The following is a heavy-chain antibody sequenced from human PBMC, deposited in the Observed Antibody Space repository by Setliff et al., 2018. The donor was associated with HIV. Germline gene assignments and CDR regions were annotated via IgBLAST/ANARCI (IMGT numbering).Heavy chain of an antibody. CDR1: GGTFSSYA. J-gene: IGHJ4*02. CDR2: IIPIFGTA. CDR3: ANLVIIKSYFDY. D-gene: IGHD3-10*01. Sequence: SVKVSCKASGGTFSSYAISWVRQAPGQGLEWMGRIIPIFGTANYAQKFQGRVTITADESTNTAYMEMSSLRSEDTAVYYCANLVIIKSYFDYWGQGTLVTVSS. V-gene: IGHV1-69*13.